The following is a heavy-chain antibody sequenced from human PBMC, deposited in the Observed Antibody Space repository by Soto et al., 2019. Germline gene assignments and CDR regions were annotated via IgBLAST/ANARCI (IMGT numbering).Heavy chain of an antibody. D-gene: IGHD2-21*02. CDR2: IHPDSGST. V-gene: IGHV1-46*03. J-gene: IGHJ5*02. CDR1: GYTFSSYY. CDR3: ARDTRSDSNWFDP. Sequence: QVQLVQSGAEVREPGASVKLSCKTSGYTFSSYYMHWVRQAPGQGLEWMGIIHPDSGSTKFAQMFQGRLTMTRDSSTSTVYMELSSLRSEDTAVYYCARDTRSDSNWFDPWGQGTPVTVSS.